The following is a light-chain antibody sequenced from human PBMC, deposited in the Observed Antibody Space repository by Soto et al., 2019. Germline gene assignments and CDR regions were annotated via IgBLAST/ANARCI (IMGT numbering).Light chain of an antibody. CDR3: QQYEDLPLT. CDR1: QDISNS. Sequence: DIQMTQPPSALSASVGDRVTITCRASQDISNSLNWYQQKPGKAPKLLIFDASSVETGVPSRFSGSGSGTDFTFTITSLQPEDIATYHCQQYEDLPLTFGGGTKVEIK. CDR2: DAS. V-gene: IGKV1-33*01. J-gene: IGKJ4*01.